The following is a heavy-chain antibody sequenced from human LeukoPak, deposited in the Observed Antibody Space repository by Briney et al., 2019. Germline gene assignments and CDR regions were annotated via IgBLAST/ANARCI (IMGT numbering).Heavy chain of an antibody. CDR2: IIPIFGTA. J-gene: IGHJ4*02. V-gene: IGHV1-69*05. CDR1: GYTLTELS. D-gene: IGHD3-22*01. CDR3: ARVHTSSGYSLDY. Sequence: ASVKVSCKVSGYTLTELSMHWVRQAPGQGLEWMGGIIPIFGTANYAQKFQGRVTITTDESTSTAYMELSSLRSEDTAVYYCARVHTSSGYSLDYWGQGTLVTVSS.